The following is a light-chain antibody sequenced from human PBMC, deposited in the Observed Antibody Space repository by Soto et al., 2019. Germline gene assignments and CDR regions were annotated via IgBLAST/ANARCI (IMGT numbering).Light chain of an antibody. CDR3: QQTNTFPHT. J-gene: IGKJ2*01. CDR2: AAS. Sequence: DIQMTQSPSSVSASVGDRVTITCRASQGINTHLAWYQQKPGKAPNLLISAASNLQSGVPSRFSGSGSGTDFTLTISSLQPEDFTTHYCQQTNTFPHTFGQGTNLEIK. V-gene: IGKV1-12*01. CDR1: QGINTH.